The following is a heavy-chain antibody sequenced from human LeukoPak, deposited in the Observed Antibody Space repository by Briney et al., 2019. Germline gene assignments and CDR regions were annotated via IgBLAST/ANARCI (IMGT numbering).Heavy chain of an antibody. CDR3: ARLGSGSNYYYYYMDV. CDR1: GGSISSSSDY. D-gene: IGHD3-3*01. J-gene: IGHJ6*03. V-gene: IGHV4-39*07. CDR2: IYYSGST. Sequence: SETLSLTCTVSGGSISSSSDYWGWIRQPPGKGLEWIGSIYYSGSTYYNPSLKSRVTISVDTSKNQFSLKLSSVTAADTAVYYCARLGSGSNYYYYYMDVWGKGTTVTVSS.